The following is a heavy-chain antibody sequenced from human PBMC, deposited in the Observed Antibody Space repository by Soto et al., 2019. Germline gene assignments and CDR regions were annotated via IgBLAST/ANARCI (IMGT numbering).Heavy chain of an antibody. CDR1: GDSISSGDYY. V-gene: IGHV4-30-4*01. CDR2: IYYSGST. CDR3: ARAENYGDYVGY. D-gene: IGHD4-17*01. Sequence: PSETLSLTCTVSGDSISSGDYYWSWIRQPPGKGLEWIGYIYYSGSTYYNPSLKSRVTISVDTSKNQFSLKLSSVTAADTAVYYCARAENYGDYVGYWGQGTLVTVSS. J-gene: IGHJ4*02.